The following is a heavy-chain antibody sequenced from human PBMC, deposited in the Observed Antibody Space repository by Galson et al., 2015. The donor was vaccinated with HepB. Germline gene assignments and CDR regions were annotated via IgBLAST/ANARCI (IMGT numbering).Heavy chain of an antibody. D-gene: IGHD6-6*01. CDR2: MSNSGSA. CDR3: ARDSARARSNFLYYDMDV. Sequence: TLSLTCTVSGGSISSGGYYWSWIRQHPGKGLEWIGYMSNSGSAYYNPSLKSRVTISVDTSKNQFSLKLNSVTAADTAVYYCARDSARARSNFLYYDMDVWGKGTTVTVSS. CDR1: GGSISSGGYY. J-gene: IGHJ6*03. V-gene: IGHV4-31*03.